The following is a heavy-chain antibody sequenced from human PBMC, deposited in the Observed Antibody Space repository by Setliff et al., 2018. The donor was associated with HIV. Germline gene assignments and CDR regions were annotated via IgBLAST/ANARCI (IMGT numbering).Heavy chain of an antibody. V-gene: IGHV1-18*03. Sequence: ASVKVSCKASGYTFTSHGISWVRQAPGQGLEWMGWISTYNGNTNYAQKLQGRVTMTTDTSTTTAYMELRSLRSEDMAVYYCARAGIWNYYFDYWGQGTLVTSPQ. CDR2: ISTYNGNT. D-gene: IGHD1-7*01. CDR1: GYTFTSHG. CDR3: ARAGIWNYYFDY. J-gene: IGHJ4*02.